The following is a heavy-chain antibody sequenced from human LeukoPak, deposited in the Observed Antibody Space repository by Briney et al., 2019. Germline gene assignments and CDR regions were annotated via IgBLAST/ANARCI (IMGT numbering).Heavy chain of an antibody. Sequence: PGGSLRLSCAASGFTFSSYSMNWVRQAPGKGLEWVSSISSSSSYIYYADSVKGRFTISRDNAKNSLYLQMNSLRAEDTAVYYCARDLYCSGGSCDGNFDYRGQGTLVTVSS. CDR3: ARDLYCSGGSCDGNFDY. J-gene: IGHJ4*02. CDR2: ISSSSSYI. V-gene: IGHV3-21*01. CDR1: GFTFSSYS. D-gene: IGHD2-15*01.